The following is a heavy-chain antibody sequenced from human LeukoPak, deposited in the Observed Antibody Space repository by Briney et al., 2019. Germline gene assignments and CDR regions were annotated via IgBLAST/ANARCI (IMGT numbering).Heavy chain of an antibody. J-gene: IGHJ4*02. CDR1: GGTFSSYA. D-gene: IGHD6-19*01. CDR3: ARARYSSGWYDGVIIFDY. V-gene: IGHV1-69*13. Sequence: ASVKVSCKASGGTFSSYAISWVRQAPGQGLEWMGGIIPIFGTANYAQKFQGRVTITADESTSTAYMELSSLRSEDTAVYYCARARYSSGWYDGVIIFDYWGQGTLVTVSS. CDR2: IIPIFGTA.